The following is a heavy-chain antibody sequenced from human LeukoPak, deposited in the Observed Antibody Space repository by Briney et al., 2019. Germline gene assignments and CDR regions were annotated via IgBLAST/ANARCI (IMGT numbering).Heavy chain of an antibody. CDR3: ARGNGSGGSCYADY. CDR1: GGSFSGYY. V-gene: IGHV4-34*01. Sequence: SETLSLTCAVYGGSFSGYYWSWIRQPPGKGLEWIGEINHSGSTNYNPSLKSRVTISVDTSKNQFSLKLSSVTAADTAVYYCARGNGSGGSCYADYWGQGTLVTVSS. D-gene: IGHD2-15*01. CDR2: INHSGST. J-gene: IGHJ4*02.